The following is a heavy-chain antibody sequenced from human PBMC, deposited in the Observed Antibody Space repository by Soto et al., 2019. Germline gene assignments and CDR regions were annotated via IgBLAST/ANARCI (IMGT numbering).Heavy chain of an antibody. CDR1: GASVSHGY. J-gene: IGHJ5*02. Sequence: QMQLQASGPGLVKPSETLSLTCNVSGASVSHGYWSWIRQPPGKGLEWVGFMYFGGSFNCSPSPTSRATISVETSKNQFSMKLTSVTASDTAVYYCARSYYDSTGFAVDPWGQGTLVTVSS. CDR3: ARSYYDSTGFAVDP. D-gene: IGHD3-22*01. V-gene: IGHV4-59*02. CDR2: MYFGGSF.